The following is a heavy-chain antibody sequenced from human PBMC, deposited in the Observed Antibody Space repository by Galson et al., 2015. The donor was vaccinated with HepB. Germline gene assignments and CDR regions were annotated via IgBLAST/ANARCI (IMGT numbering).Heavy chain of an antibody. Sequence: SLRLSCAASGFAFSGYWMSWVRQAPGKGLEGVANINQAGREKFPEDSLRGRFLMSRDNAKDSLYLQMNSLRAEDTAVYYCARGGLNYFDFWGQGTLVTVSS. J-gene: IGHJ4*02. V-gene: IGHV3-7*01. CDR3: ARGGLNYFDF. D-gene: IGHD2-8*01. CDR2: INQAGREK. CDR1: GFAFSGYW.